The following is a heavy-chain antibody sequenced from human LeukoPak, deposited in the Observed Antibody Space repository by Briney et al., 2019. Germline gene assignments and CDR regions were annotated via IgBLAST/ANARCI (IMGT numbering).Heavy chain of an antibody. CDR2: INPSGGST. J-gene: IGHJ3*02. CDR3: ARVRDGYNGAYDI. Sequence: GASVKVSCKASGYTFTSHHIHWVRQAPGQGHEWMGIINPSGGSTNYGQKFQGRVTMTRDMSTSTVYMELSSLRSEDAAVYYCARVRDGYNGAYDIWGQGTMVTVHS. V-gene: IGHV1-46*01. CDR1: GYTFTSHH. D-gene: IGHD5-24*01.